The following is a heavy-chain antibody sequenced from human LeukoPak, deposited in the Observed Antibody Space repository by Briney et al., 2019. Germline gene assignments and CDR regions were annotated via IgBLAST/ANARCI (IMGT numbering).Heavy chain of an antibody. J-gene: IGHJ3*02. CDR1: GGSISSSSYY. Sequence: SETLSLTCTVSGGSISSSSYYWGWIRQPPGKGLEWIGSIYYSGSTYYNPSLRSRVTISVDTSKNQFSLKLSSVTAADTAVYYCARQSVGVGATKRAFDIWGQGTMVTVSS. D-gene: IGHD1-26*01. CDR2: IYYSGST. CDR3: ARQSVGVGATKRAFDI. V-gene: IGHV4-39*01.